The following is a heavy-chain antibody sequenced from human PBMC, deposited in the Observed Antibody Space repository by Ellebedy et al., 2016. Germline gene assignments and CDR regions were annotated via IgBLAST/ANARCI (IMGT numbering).Heavy chain of an antibody. CDR1: GYTFTASY. CDR3: ARDSGSGTDYFDH. CDR2: INPNSGGT. D-gene: IGHD3-10*01. V-gene: IGHV1-2*04. J-gene: IGHJ4*02. Sequence: ASVKVSCKASGYTFTASYLHWIRQAPGQGLEWMGWINPNSGGTTYAQKFQGWINMTRDTSVTTVYLNLRRLRSDDTAVYFCARDSGSGTDYFDHWGQGTLVTVSS.